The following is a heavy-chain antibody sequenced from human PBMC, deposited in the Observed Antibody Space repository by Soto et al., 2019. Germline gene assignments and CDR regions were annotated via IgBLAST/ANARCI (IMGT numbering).Heavy chain of an antibody. D-gene: IGHD3-3*01. CDR3: ARSRYYDFWSGYYTEYYYYGMDV. J-gene: IGHJ6*02. Sequence: QVQLVQSGAEVKKPGSSVKVSCKASGGTFSSYAISWVRQAPGQGLEWMGGIIPIFGTANYAQKFQGRVKITADESTSTAYMELSSLRSEDTAVYYCARSRYYDFWSGYYTEYYYYGMDVWGQGTTVTVSS. V-gene: IGHV1-69*01. CDR1: GGTFSSYA. CDR2: IIPIFGTA.